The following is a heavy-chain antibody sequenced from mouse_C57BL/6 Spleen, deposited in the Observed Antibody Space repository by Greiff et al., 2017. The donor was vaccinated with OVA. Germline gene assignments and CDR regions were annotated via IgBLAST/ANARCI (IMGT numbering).Heavy chain of an antibody. CDR3: ARSLYERGAMDD. J-gene: IGHJ4*01. V-gene: IGHV1-64*01. Sequence: QVQLQQPGAELVKPGASVKLSCKASGYTFTSYWMHWVKQRPGQGLEWIGMIHPNSGSTNYNEKFKSKATLTVDKSSSTAYMQLSSLTSEDSAVYYCARSLYERGAMDDWGQGTSVTVSS. CDR1: GYTFTSYW. D-gene: IGHD2-3*01. CDR2: IHPNSGST.